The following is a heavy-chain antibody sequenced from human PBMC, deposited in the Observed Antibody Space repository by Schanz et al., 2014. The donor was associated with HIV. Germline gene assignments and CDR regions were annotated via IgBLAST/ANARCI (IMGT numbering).Heavy chain of an antibody. V-gene: IGHV3-23*01. D-gene: IGHD3-10*01. CDR3: AKENPIYYYTHGGPFDI. CDR1: GFTFSSYA. Sequence: EVQLLESGGGLVQPGGSLRLSCAASGFTFSSYAMSWVRQAPGKGLEWVSGINWDGGITGYADSVKGRFTISRDNAKNTLILQMNSLRVEDTAIYYCAKENPIYYYTHGGPFDIWGQGTRLIVSS. CDR2: INWDGGIT. J-gene: IGHJ3*02.